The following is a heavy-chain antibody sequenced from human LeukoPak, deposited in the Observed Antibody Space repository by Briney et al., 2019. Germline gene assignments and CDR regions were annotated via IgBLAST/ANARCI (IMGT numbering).Heavy chain of an antibody. CDR1: GYTFTSYG. CDR3: ARAKYYDILTGYYKALDY. D-gene: IGHD3-9*01. CDR2: ISAYNGNT. V-gene: IGHV1-18*01. J-gene: IGHJ4*02. Sequence: ASVKVSCKASGYTFTSYGISWVRQAPGQGLEWMGWISAYNGNTNYAQKLQGRVTMTTDTSTSTAYMEPRSLRSDDTAVYYCARAKYYDILTGYYKALDYWGQGTLVTVSS.